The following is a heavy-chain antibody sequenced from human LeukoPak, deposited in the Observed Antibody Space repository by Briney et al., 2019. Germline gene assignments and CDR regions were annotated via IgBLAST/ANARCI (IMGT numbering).Heavy chain of an antibody. CDR1: GFTFSSYP. J-gene: IGHJ3*02. Sequence: GGSLTLSCAASGFTFSSYPMSWVRQAPGKGLEWVSAISGSGVSTYYADSVKGRFTISRDNSKNTLYLQMNSLRAEDTAVYYCAKKEALGYCSSTSCYGDAFDIWGQGTMVTVSS. CDR3: AKKEALGYCSSTSCYGDAFDI. D-gene: IGHD2-2*01. V-gene: IGHV3-23*01. CDR2: ISGSGVST.